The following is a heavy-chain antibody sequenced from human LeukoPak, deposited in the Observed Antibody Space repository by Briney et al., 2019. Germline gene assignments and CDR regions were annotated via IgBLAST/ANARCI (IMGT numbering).Heavy chain of an antibody. CDR1: GFTFSSYS. D-gene: IGHD2-2*01. V-gene: IGHV3-21*01. CDR3: ARRCSSTSCLQY. Sequence: GGFLRLSCAASGFTFSSYSMNWVRQAPGKGLEWVSSITRSNYIYYADSVKGRFTISRDNAKNSLYLQMNSLRAEDTAVYYCARRCSSTSCLQYWGQGTLVTVSS. CDR2: ITRSNYI. J-gene: IGHJ4*02.